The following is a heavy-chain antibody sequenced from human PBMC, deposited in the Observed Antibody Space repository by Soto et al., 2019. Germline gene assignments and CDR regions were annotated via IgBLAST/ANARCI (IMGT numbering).Heavy chain of an antibody. V-gene: IGHV4-34*01. J-gene: IGHJ5*02. CDR3: ARDPCGRNWFDP. D-gene: IGHD2-15*01. Sequence: PSETLCLTCAVYGGSFSGYYWSWIRQPPGKGLEWIGEINHSGSTNYNPSLKSRVTISVDTSKNQFSLKLSSVTAADTAVYYCARDPCGRNWFDPWGQGTLVTVSS. CDR2: INHSGST. CDR1: GGSFSGYY.